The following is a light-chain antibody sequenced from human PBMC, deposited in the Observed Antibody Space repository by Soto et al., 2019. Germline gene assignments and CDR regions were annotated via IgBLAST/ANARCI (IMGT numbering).Light chain of an antibody. CDR3: SSYTRSSTLV. Sequence: QSVLTQPASVSGSPGQSITISCTGTSSDVGGYNYVSWYQQHPGKAPKLMIYEVRNRPSGVSNRFSGSKSGNTASLTISGLQAEDEADYYCSSYTRSSTLVFGTGTKVTVL. CDR2: EVR. V-gene: IGLV2-14*01. CDR1: SSDVGGYNY. J-gene: IGLJ1*01.